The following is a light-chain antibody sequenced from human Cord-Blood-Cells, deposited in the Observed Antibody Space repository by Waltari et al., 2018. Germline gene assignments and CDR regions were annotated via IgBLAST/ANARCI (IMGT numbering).Light chain of an antibody. Sequence: EIVLTQSPGTLSLSPGERATLSCRASQSVSSSYLAWYQQKPGQAPRLLIYGASSRATGIPDRFSVSGSGTDFTLTISRLEPEEFAVYYCQQYGSSPPLTFGGGTKVEIK. CDR3: QQYGSSPPLT. V-gene: IGKV3-20*01. J-gene: IGKJ4*01. CDR1: QSVSSSY. CDR2: GAS.